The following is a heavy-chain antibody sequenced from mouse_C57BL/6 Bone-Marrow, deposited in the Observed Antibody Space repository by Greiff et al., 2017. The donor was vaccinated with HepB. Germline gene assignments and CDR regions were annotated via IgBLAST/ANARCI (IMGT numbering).Heavy chain of an antibody. CDR1: GYTFTSYW. Sequence: VQLQQSGAELVKPGASVKLSCKASGYTFTSYWMHWVKQRPGQGLEWIGMIHPNSGSTNYNEKFKSKATLTVDKSSSTAYMQLSSLTSEDAAVYYCARDYGSYVGWYFDVWGTGTTVTVSS. D-gene: IGHD2-1*01. V-gene: IGHV1-64*01. J-gene: IGHJ1*03. CDR2: IHPNSGST. CDR3: ARDYGSYVGWYFDV.